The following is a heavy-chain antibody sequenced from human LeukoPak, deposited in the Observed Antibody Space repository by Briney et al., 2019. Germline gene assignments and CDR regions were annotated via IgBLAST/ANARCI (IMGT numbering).Heavy chain of an antibody. Sequence: GASVKVSCKASGYTFTSYGISWVRQAPGQGLEWMGWISAYNGNTNYAQKLQGRVTMTTDTSTSTAYMELRSLRSDDTAVYYCARVAYDFWSGYSSYFDYWGQGTLVTVSS. CDR2: ISAYNGNT. V-gene: IGHV1-18*01. D-gene: IGHD3-3*01. J-gene: IGHJ4*02. CDR3: ARVAYDFWSGYSSYFDY. CDR1: GYTFTSYG.